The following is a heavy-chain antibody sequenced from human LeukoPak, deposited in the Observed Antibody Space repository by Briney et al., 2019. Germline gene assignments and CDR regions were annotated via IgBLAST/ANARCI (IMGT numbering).Heavy chain of an antibody. CDR3: EKEIDALGTNAFDI. V-gene: IGHV3-43*02. D-gene: IGHD2-8*01. Sequence: GGSLRLSCAASGFSFDDYPMHWVSQAPGKGLEWVSLINEDGGKTFYADSVRGRFTISRDNSKNSLYLQMNSLRSEDSALYYCEKEIDALGTNAFDIWGQGTIVTVSS. J-gene: IGHJ3*02. CDR1: GFSFDDYP. CDR2: INEDGGKT.